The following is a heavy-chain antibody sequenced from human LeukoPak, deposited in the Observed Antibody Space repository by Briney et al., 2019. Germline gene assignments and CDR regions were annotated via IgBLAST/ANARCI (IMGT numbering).Heavy chain of an antibody. J-gene: IGHJ4*02. V-gene: IGHV3-49*03. D-gene: IGHD1-1*01. Sequence: GGSLRLSCTTSGFNFNNAWMNWIRQAPGRGLEWVGFIRSKAYGETADYAASVKGRFTISRDDSKAIAYLQMNSLKTEDTAVYHCTRDRGAYNLYDYWGQGTLVTASS. CDR2: IRSKAYGETA. CDR3: TRDRGAYNLYDY. CDR1: GFNFNNAW.